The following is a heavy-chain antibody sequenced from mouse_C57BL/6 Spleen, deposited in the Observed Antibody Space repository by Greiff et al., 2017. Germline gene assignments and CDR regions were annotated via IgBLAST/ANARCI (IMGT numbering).Heavy chain of an antibody. Sequence: QVQLQQPGAELVKPGASVKLSCKASGYTFTSYWMHWVKQRPGQGLEWIGMIHPNSGSTNYNEKFKSKATLTVDKSSSTAYMQLSSLTSEDSAVYYCARESVTTVVDGGYAMDYWGQGTAVTVSS. CDR2: IHPNSGST. CDR3: ARESVTTVVDGGYAMDY. V-gene: IGHV1-64*01. CDR1: GYTFTSYW. J-gene: IGHJ4*01. D-gene: IGHD1-1*01.